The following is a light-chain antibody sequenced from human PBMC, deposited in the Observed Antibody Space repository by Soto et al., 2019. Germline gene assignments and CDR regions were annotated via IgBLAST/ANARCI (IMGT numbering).Light chain of an antibody. CDR2: DDS. CDR3: QVWDSNSVYV. V-gene: IGLV3-21*02. Sequence: SYELTQPPSVSVAPGQTARITCGGNNIGNKRVHWYQQKPGQAPVLVVYDDSDRPSGIPERFSGSNSGNTATLSISRVEAADEADYYCQVWDSNSVYVFGTGTKVTAL. J-gene: IGLJ1*01. CDR1: NIGNKR.